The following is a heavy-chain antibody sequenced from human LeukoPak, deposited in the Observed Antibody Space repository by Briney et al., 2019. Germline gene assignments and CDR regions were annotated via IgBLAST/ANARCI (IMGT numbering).Heavy chain of an antibody. Sequence: GGSLRLSCEASGFTFSSCSMNWVRQAPGKGLEWVSYISSSSSTTYYADSVKGRFTISRDNAKNSLYLQMNSLRAEDTAIYYCARDLRVLQWLVDYWGQGTLVTVSS. CDR1: GFTFSSCS. V-gene: IGHV3-48*04. D-gene: IGHD6-19*01. J-gene: IGHJ4*02. CDR3: ARDLRVLQWLVDY. CDR2: ISSSSSTT.